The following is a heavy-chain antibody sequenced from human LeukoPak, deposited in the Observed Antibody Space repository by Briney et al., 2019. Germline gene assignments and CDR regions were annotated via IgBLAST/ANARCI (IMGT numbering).Heavy chain of an antibody. Sequence: GGSLRLSCAASGFTLSSYGMSWVRQAPAKGLEWVSAISGSGGSTYYADSVKGRFTVSRDNSKNTLYLEMNSLRAEDTAVYYCARDVLWQPLYYYYYMDVWGTGTTVTVSS. J-gene: IGHJ6*03. V-gene: IGHV3-23*01. CDR1: GFTLSSYG. D-gene: IGHD6-13*01. CDR3: ARDVLWQPLYYYYYMDV. CDR2: ISGSGGST.